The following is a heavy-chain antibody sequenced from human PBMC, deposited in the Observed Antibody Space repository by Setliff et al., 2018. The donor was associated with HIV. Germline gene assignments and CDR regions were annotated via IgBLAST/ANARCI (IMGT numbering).Heavy chain of an antibody. J-gene: IGHJ4*02. Sequence: SETLSLTCTVSGGSIISSSYYWGWIRQPPGKGLEWIGTMYYRGTTYNNPSLKSRVTFSADTSKNQFYLNLNSVTATDTAVYYCVRQGLTMNRGVPAPILYYFDYWGQGTLVTVSS. CDR3: VRQGLTMNRGVPAPILYYFDY. CDR1: GGSIISSSYY. V-gene: IGHV4-39*01. CDR2: MYYRGTT. D-gene: IGHD3-10*01.